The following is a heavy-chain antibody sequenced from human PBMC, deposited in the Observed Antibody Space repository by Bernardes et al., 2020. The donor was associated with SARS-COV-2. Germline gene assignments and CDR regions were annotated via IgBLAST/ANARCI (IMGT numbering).Heavy chain of an antibody. Sequence: GGSLRLSCAASGFSFSTSWVHWVRQTPGKGLVWVSRINSDGSVIDYADSVKGRFTISRDNAKNTLYLQMNSLRGDDTAVYYCARAGQFYFEYWAQGTLVTVSS. J-gene: IGHJ4*02. CDR3: ARAGQFYFEY. CDR1: GFSFSTSW. CDR2: INSDGSVI. V-gene: IGHV3-74*01.